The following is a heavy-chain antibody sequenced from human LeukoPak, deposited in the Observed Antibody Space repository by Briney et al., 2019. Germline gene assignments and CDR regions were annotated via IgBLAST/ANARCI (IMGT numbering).Heavy chain of an antibody. CDR3: ARDCGGDCYTRYYYGMDV. V-gene: IGHV4-31*03. Sequence: SQTLSLTCTVSGGSISSGGYNWSWIRQHPGKGLGWIGCIYYSGGTYYNPSLRSRVTMSVDTSKNQFSLDLSSVTAADTAVYYCARDCGGDCYTRYYYGMDVWGQGTTVTVSS. CDR1: GGSISSGGYN. J-gene: IGHJ6*02. D-gene: IGHD2-21*02. CDR2: IYYSGGT.